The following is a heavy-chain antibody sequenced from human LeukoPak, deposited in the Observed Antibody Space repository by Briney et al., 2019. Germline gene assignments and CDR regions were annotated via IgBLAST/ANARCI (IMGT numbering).Heavy chain of an antibody. CDR1: GGSFSGYY. D-gene: IGHD3-22*01. CDR2: IYYSGST. CDR3: ARVALHYYDSSGYYYKFSYSGAFDI. V-gene: IGHV4-34*01. Sequence: PSETLSLTCAVYGGSFSGYYWGWIRQPPGKGLEWIGSIYYSGSTYYNPSLKSRVTISVDTSKNQFSLKLSSVTAADTAVYYCARVALHYYDSSGYYYKFSYSGAFDIWGQGTMVTVSS. J-gene: IGHJ3*02.